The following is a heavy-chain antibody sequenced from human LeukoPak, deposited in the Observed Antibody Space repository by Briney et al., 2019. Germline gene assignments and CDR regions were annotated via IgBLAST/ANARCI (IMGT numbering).Heavy chain of an antibody. CDR2: IYTSGST. V-gene: IGHV4-61*02. CDR3: ARHYRDYYDAFDI. D-gene: IGHD3-10*01. CDR1: GGSISSGSYY. J-gene: IGHJ3*02. Sequence: SETLSLTCTVSGGSISSGSYYWSWIRQPAGKGLEWIGRIYTSGSTNYNPSLKSRVTISVDTSKNQFSLKLSSVTAADTAVYYCARHYRDYYDAFDIWGQGTMVTVSS.